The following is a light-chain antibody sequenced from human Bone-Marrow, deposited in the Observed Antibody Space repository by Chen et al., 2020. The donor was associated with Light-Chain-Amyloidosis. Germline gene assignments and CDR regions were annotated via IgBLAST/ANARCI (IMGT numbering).Light chain of an antibody. CDR3: AAWDDSLSGWV. J-gene: IGLJ3*02. CDR2: TND. V-gene: IGLV1-47*01. CDR1: SSNIGINY. Sequence: QSVLTQPPSASGTPGQRVTISCSGASSNIGINYVYWYQQLPGAAPKLLIYTNDERPSGVPDRFSGAKSGTSASLAISGLQSEDEADYYCAAWDDSLSGWVFGGGTKLTVL.